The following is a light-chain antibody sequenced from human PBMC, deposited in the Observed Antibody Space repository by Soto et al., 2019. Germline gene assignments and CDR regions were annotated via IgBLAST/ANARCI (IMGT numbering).Light chain of an antibody. Sequence: EIVLTQSPGTLSLFPGERATFSCRASQSVSSTYLAWYQQKPGQAPRLPIYGASSRATGIPDRFSGSGSGTDFTLTISRLEPEDSAVYYCQQYGSSPRTFGQGTKVEI. CDR3: QQYGSSPRT. CDR2: GAS. V-gene: IGKV3-20*01. J-gene: IGKJ1*01. CDR1: QSVSSTY.